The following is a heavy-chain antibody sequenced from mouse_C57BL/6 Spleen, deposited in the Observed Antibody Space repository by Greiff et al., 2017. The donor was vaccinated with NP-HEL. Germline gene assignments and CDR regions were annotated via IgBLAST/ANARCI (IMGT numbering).Heavy chain of an antibody. CDR3: ATSSKLVFDY. CDR2: ISSGSSTI. D-gene: IGHD4-1*01. V-gene: IGHV5-17*01. Sequence: EVNVVESGGGLVKPGGSLKLSCAASGFTFSDYGMHWVRQAPEKGLEWVAYISSGSSTIYYADTVKGRFTISRDNAKNTLFLQMTSLRSEDTAMYYCATSSKLVFDYWGQGTTLTVSS. J-gene: IGHJ2*01. CDR1: GFTFSDYG.